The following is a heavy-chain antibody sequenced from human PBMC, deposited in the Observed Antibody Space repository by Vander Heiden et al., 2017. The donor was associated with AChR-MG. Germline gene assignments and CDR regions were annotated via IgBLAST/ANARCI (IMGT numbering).Heavy chain of an antibody. CDR2: INPSGGST. CDR3: AREREVLSSSWDPLGW. J-gene: IGHJ4*02. D-gene: IGHD6-13*01. CDR1: GYTFTSYY. Sequence: QVQLVQSGAEVKKPGASVKVSCKASGYTFTSYYMHWVRQAPGQGLEWMGIINPSGGSTSYAQKFQGRVTMTRDTSTSTVYMGLSSLRSEDTAVYYCAREREVLSSSWDPLGWWGQGTLVTVSS. V-gene: IGHV1-46*01.